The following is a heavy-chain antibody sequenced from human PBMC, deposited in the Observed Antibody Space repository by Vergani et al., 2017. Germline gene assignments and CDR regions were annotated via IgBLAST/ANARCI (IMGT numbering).Heavy chain of an antibody. Sequence: EVQLLESGGGLVQPGGSLRLSCAASGFTFSSYAMSWVRQAPGKGLEWVSAISGSGGSTYYADSVKGRFTISRDNSKNTLYLQMNSLRAEDTAVYYCTTDAADIVVVPAATYWGQGTLVTVSS. V-gene: IGHV3-23*01. CDR1: GFTFSSYA. J-gene: IGHJ4*02. CDR2: ISGSGGST. D-gene: IGHD2-2*01. CDR3: TTDAADIVVVPAATY.